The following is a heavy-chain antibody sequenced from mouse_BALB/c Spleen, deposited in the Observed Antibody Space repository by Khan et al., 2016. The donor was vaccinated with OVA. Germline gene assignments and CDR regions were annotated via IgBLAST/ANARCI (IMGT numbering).Heavy chain of an antibody. CDR2: ISSDGDYP. D-gene: IGHD2-1*01. CDR1: GFTFSTYA. V-gene: IGHV5-9-3*01. Sequence: EVELVESGGGLVKPGGSLKLSCAASGFTFSTYAMSWVRPTPEKRLEWVATISSDGDYPYYPDNVTGRFTISRDNAKNTLYLQMSSLRSEDTAMYYCARSPYGNFAYWGQGTLVTVSA. CDR3: ARSPYGNFAY. J-gene: IGHJ3*01.